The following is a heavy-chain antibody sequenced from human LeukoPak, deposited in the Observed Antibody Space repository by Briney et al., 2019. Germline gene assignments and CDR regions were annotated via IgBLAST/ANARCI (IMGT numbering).Heavy chain of an antibody. D-gene: IGHD3-10*01. V-gene: IGHV1-46*01. CDR1: GYTFTSYH. J-gene: IGHJ4*02. CDR3: ARDAYGSDY. CDR2: IIPSGGAT. Sequence: ASVKVSCRASGYTFTSYHVHWVRQAPGHGLEWMGRIIPSGGATTYAQRFQGRVTMTSDTSTTTVYMELSSLGSEDTAIYYCARDAYGSDYWGQGTLVTVSS.